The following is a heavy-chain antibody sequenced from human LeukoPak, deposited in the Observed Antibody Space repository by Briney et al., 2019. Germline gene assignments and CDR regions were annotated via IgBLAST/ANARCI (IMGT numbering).Heavy chain of an antibody. V-gene: IGHV3-23*01. CDR3: AKKATMAGSGYFDY. CDR2: VSGSGGST. Sequence: GGSLRLSCAAYGFTFSNYAISWVRQAPGKGLEWVSAVSGSGGSTSYADSVKGRFTVSRDNSKNTLYLQMNSLRAEDTAVYYCAKKATMAGSGYFDYWGQGTLVTVSS. J-gene: IGHJ4*02. CDR1: GFTFSNYA. D-gene: IGHD6-19*01.